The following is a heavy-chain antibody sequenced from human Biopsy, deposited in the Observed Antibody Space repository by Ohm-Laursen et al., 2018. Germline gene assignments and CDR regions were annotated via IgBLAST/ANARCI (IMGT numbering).Heavy chain of an antibody. Sequence: RSLRLSCAAPGFTFSNYGMQWVRQAPGKGLEWVADIWYDGGNKYYADSVKGRFTISRDNSKNTLYLQMNSLRADDTAVYYCALAAAQTVTHFDYWGQGTLVTVSS. CDR2: IWYDGGNK. V-gene: IGHV3-33*01. J-gene: IGHJ4*02. CDR3: ALAAAQTVTHFDY. D-gene: IGHD4-17*01. CDR1: GFTFSNYG.